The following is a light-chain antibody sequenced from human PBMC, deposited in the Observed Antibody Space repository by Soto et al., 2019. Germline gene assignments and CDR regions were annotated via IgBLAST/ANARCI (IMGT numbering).Light chain of an antibody. Sequence: DIQMTQSPSSLSASVGDRVTITCRASQDISNYLAWYQQKPGKVPKLLIYAASTLQSGVPSRFSGSGYGTEFTLTIRSLQPEDVATYYCQKYNSAPLTFGGGTKVEI. CDR3: QKYNSAPLT. CDR2: AAS. CDR1: QDISNY. V-gene: IGKV1-27*01. J-gene: IGKJ4*01.